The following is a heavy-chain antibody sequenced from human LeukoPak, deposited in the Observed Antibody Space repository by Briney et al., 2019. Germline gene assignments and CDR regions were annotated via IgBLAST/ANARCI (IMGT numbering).Heavy chain of an antibody. D-gene: IGHD3-3*01. CDR3: ARRGTRITIFGVVTKIDY. Sequence: GGSLRLSCAASGFTFSDYYMSWIRQAPGKGLEWVSYISSSGSTIYYADSVKGRFTISRDNAKNSLYLQMNRLRAEDTAVYYCARRGTRITIFGVVTKIDYWGQGTLDTVSS. V-gene: IGHV3-11*04. CDR2: ISSSGSTI. CDR1: GFTFSDYY. J-gene: IGHJ4*02.